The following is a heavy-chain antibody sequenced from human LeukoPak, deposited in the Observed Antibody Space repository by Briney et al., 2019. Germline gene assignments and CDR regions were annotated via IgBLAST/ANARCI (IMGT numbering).Heavy chain of an antibody. V-gene: IGHV4-39*02. CDR3: ARCVFGSGSYSPHFDY. Sequence: ETLSLTCAVSGGSASSRSYYWGWIRQPPGKGLGSIGCIYYRGSTCYHQSLKSRVTMSVDTPKNHFSLKLSSVTAADTAVYYCARCVFGSGSYSPHFDYWGQGTLVTVSS. CDR2: IYYRGST. D-gene: IGHD3-10*01. CDR1: GGSASSRSYY. J-gene: IGHJ4*02.